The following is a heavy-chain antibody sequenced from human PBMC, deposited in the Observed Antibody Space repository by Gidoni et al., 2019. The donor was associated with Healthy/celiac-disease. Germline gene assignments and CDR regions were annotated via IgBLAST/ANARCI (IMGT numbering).Heavy chain of an antibody. CDR3: ARLGGVGSFDY. Sequence: QVQLQESGPGLVKPSGTLSLTCAVPGGSISSSNWWSWLRPPPGKGLEWVGEIYHSGSTNYNPSLKGRVTISVDKSKNQFSLKLSSVTAADTAVYYCARLGGVGSFDYWGQGTLVTVSS. CDR1: GGSISSSNW. J-gene: IGHJ4*02. V-gene: IGHV4-4*02. CDR2: IYHSGST. D-gene: IGHD3-16*01.